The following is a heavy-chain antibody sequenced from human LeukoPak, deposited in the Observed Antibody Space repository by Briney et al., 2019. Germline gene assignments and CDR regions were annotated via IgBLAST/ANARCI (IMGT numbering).Heavy chain of an antibody. J-gene: IGHJ4*02. V-gene: IGHV3-23*01. CDR3: AKVQLGIGVDY. CDR1: GFSFSSYA. D-gene: IGHD7-27*01. CDR2: ISDGGSRT. Sequence: RGSLRLSCAASGFSFSSYALSWVRQAPGRGLEWVSGISDGGSRTYYAASVTGRFTISRDDCKHTLYIQMNSLRAEDTAVYYCAKVQLGIGVDYWGQGTLVTVSS.